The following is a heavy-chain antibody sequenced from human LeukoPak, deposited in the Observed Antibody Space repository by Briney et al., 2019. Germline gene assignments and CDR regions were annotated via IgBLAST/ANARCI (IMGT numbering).Heavy chain of an antibody. J-gene: IGHJ4*02. CDR3: AKDRRRYDSSGYYYFDY. D-gene: IGHD3-22*01. CDR1: GFTVSSNY. CDR2: IWYDGSNK. Sequence: GGSLRLSCAASGFTVSSNYMNWVRQAPGKGLEWVAVIWYDGSNKYYADSVKGRFTISRDNSKNTLYLQMNSLRAEDTAVYYCAKDRRRYDSSGYYYFDYWGQGTLVTVSS. V-gene: IGHV3-33*06.